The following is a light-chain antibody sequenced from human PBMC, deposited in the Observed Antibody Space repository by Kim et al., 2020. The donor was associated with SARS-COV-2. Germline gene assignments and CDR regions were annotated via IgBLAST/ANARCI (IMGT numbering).Light chain of an antibody. J-gene: IGKJ2*03. CDR3: QQCGSSPSYS. CDR1: QSLPLSQ. Sequence: SPVERATLSCRASQSLPLSQLAWYQQKPGQAPRLLMYGASNRATGIPDRFRGRGSGTDFTLTITKLEPEDFAVYYCQQCGSSPSYSFGQGTKLEI. V-gene: IGKV3-20*01. CDR2: GAS.